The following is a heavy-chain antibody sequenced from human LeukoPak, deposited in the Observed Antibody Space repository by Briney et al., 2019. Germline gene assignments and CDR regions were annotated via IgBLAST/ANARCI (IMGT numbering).Heavy chain of an antibody. CDR3: ARDALYGGNSHYFDY. J-gene: IGHJ4*02. Sequence: SETLSLTCAVYGGSFSGYYWSWIRQPPGKGLEWIGEINHSGSTNYNPSLKSRVTISVDTSKNQFSLKLSSVTAADTAVYYCARDALYGGNSHYFDYWGQGTLVTVSS. V-gene: IGHV4-34*01. D-gene: IGHD4-23*01. CDR1: GGSFSGYY. CDR2: INHSGST.